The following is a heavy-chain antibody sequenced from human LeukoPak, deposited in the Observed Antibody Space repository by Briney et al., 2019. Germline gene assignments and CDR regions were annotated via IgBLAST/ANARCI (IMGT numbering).Heavy chain of an antibody. Sequence: GGSLRLSCIVSGFTFSSYNMNWVRQAPGNGLELVSSISSLSNYIYYADSVKGRFTISRHNAKNSLYLQMNSLRAEDTAVYYCAKGTRWRPPDYYGLDVWGQGTTVTVSS. CDR2: ISSLSNYI. V-gene: IGHV3-21*01. J-gene: IGHJ6*02. CDR3: AKGTRWRPPDYYGLDV. CDR1: GFTFSSYN. D-gene: IGHD5-24*01.